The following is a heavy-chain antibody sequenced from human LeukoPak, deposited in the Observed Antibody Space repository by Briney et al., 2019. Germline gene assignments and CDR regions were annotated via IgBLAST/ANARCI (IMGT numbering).Heavy chain of an antibody. J-gene: IGHJ4*02. CDR2: INPSVGST. D-gene: IGHD2-15*01. CDR3: ARDVMVAAYYFDS. V-gene: IGHV1-46*01. CDR1: GYTFTSYS. Sequence: GASVKVSFKASGYTFTSYSLHWVRQAPGQGLEWMGIINPSVGSTSYAQKFQGRVTMTRDTSTSTVYMELSSLRSDDTAVYYCARDVMVAAYYFDSWGQGTLVTVSS.